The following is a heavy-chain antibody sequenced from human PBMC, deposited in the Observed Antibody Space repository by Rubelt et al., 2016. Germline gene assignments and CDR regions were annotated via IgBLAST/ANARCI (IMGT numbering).Heavy chain of an antibody. CDR2: VTGGGDTV. CDR1: GFAFNYYS. D-gene: IGHD3-10*01. J-gene: IGHJ6*02. Sequence: EVHLVESGGGLVQPGGSLRLSCAASGFAFNYYSMNWVRQAPGKGLEWVSYVTGGGDTVYYADSVTGRFTLSGDNSKNTLYRQMNGLGAEDTAVYYCAGGAVAGRYGMDVWGQGTTVTVSS. V-gene: IGHV3-48*01. CDR3: AGGAVAGRYGMDV.